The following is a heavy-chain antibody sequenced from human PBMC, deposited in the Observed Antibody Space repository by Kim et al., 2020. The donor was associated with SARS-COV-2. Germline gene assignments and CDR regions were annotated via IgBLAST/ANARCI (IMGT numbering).Heavy chain of an antibody. CDR2: IYTSGST. CDR1: GGSISSGSYY. D-gene: IGHD6-13*01. CDR3: AREWASGQQLAKGPLLQRVDWFDP. V-gene: IGHV4-61*02. Sequence: SETLSLTCTVSGGSISSGSYYWSWIRQPAGKGLEWIGRIYTSGSTNYNPSLKSRVTISVDTSKNQFSLKLSSVTAADTAVYYCAREWASGQQLAKGPLLQRVDWFDPLGQGTLVTVSS. J-gene: IGHJ5*02.